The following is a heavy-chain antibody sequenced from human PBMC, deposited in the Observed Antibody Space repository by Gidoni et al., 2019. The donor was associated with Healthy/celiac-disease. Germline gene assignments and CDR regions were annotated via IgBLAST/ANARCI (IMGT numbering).Heavy chain of an antibody. CDR2: IYYSGST. CDR1: GGSISSYY. Sequence: QVQLQESGPGLVKPSETLSLTCTVSGGSISSYYWSWIRQPPGKGLEWIGYIYYSGSTNYNPSLKSRVTISVDTSKNQFSLKLSSVTAADTAVYYCARCDYDSSGYYDYWGQGTLVTVSS. D-gene: IGHD3-22*01. CDR3: ARCDYDSSGYYDY. V-gene: IGHV4-59*01. J-gene: IGHJ4*02.